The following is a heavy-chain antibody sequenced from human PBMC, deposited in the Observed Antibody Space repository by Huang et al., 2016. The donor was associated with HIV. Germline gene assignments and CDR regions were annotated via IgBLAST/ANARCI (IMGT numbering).Heavy chain of an antibody. V-gene: IGHV4-39*01. CDR2: FFYDGKT. Sequence: LSLTCTVSDGSISSSSYYWGWIRQPPGKGLEWIATFFYDGKTYYNPSLKSRVTISVDTSKNQCSLNLSSVTAADTAVYYCAAMVRGVISYFDYWGQGTLVTVSS. CDR1: DGSISSSSYY. CDR3: AAMVRGVISYFDY. D-gene: IGHD3-10*01. J-gene: IGHJ4*02.